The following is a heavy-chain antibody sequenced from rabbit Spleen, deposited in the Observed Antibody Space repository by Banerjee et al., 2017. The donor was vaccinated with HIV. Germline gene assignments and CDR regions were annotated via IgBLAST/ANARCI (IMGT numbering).Heavy chain of an antibody. Sequence: QSLEESGGGLVKPEGSLTLTCTASGFDLSSYYYMCWVRQAPGKGLEWIACIEVGSSGFTYFATWAKGRFTISKTSSTTVTLQVTRLTAADTATYFCARDTSSSFSSYGMDLWGPGTLVTVS. CDR1: GFDLSSYYY. CDR2: IEVGSSGFT. D-gene: IGHD1-1*01. V-gene: IGHV1S40*01. J-gene: IGHJ6*01. CDR3: ARDTSSSFSSYGMDL.